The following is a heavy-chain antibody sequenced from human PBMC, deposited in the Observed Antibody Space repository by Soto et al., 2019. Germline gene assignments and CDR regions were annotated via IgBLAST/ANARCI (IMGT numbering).Heavy chain of an antibody. V-gene: IGHV4-30-2*01. J-gene: IGHJ4*02. D-gene: IGHD4-17*01. Sequence: QLQLQESGSGLVKPSQTLSLTCAVSGGSISSGGYSWSWIRQPPGKGLEWIGYSYHSGSTYYNPSLTSRVTISVDRSKNQFSLKLSSVTAADTAVYYCARAGEDYGGNWIDYWGQGTLVTVSS. CDR2: SYHSGST. CDR1: GGSISSGGYS. CDR3: ARAGEDYGGNWIDY.